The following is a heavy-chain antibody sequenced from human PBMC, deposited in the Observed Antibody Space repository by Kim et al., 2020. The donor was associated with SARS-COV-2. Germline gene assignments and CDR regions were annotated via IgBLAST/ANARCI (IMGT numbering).Heavy chain of an antibody. Sequence: GGSLRLSCAASGFTFSSYAMNWFRQAPGKGLEWVSGINGGATVTHHADSVKGRFTISRDNSMNTLFLQMNSLRVDDSAMYYCAKVTFVPSVGADHFDTWGQGTLVTVSS. CDR2: INGGATVT. CDR1: GFTFSSYA. D-gene: IGHD3-10*02. CDR3: AKVTFVPSVGADHFDT. J-gene: IGHJ4*02. V-gene: IGHV3-23*01.